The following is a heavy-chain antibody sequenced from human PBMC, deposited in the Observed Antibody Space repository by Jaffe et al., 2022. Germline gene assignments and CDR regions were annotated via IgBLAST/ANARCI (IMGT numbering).Heavy chain of an antibody. D-gene: IGHD2-2*01. CDR2: IRYDGSNK. V-gene: IGHV3-30*02. CDR1: GFTFSSYG. Sequence: QVQLVESGGGVVQPGGSLRLSCAASGFTFSSYGMHWVRQAPGKGLEWVAFIRYDGSNKYYADSVKGRFTISRDNSKNTLYLQMNSLRAEDTAVYYCAKGMLWRLYGALYDAFDIWGQGTMVTVSS. J-gene: IGHJ3*02. CDR3: AKGMLWRLYGALYDAFDI.